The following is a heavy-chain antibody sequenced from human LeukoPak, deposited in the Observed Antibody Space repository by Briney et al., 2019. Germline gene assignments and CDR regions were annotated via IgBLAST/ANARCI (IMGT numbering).Heavy chain of an antibody. J-gene: IGHJ4*02. V-gene: IGHV3-9*01. CDR3: AKGLRGYSYAFDY. D-gene: IGHD5-18*01. CDR1: GFTFSGSA. Sequence: GGSLRLSCAASGFTFSGSALHWVRQAPGKGLEWVSSISWNSGSIGYADSVKGRFTISRDNAKNSLYLQMNSLRAEDAALYYCAKGLRGYSYAFDYWGQGTLVTVSS. CDR2: ISWNSGSI.